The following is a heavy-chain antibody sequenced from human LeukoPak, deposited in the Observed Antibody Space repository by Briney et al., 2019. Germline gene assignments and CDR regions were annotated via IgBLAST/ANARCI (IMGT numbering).Heavy chain of an antibody. J-gene: IGHJ4*02. CDR2: VFYSGST. D-gene: IGHD5-18*01. Sequence: PSETLSLTCTVSGGSISSYYWSWIRQPPGKGLEWIGYVFYSGSTNYNPSLKSRVTISVDTSKNQFSLKLSSVTAADTAVYYCARVGGGGNSYNHVDYWGQGTLVTVSS. V-gene: IGHV4-59*01. CDR1: GGSISSYY. CDR3: ARVGGGGNSYNHVDY.